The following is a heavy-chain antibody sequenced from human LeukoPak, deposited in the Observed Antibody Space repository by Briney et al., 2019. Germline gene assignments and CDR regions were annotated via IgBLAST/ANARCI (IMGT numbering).Heavy chain of an antibody. Sequence: GGSLRLSCAASGFTFSSYAMNWVRQPPGKGLEWVSGMSGSGGSTYYADSVKGRFTISRDNSKNTLYLQMNSLRVEDTAVYYCARKAGTAAAGNYFDYWGQGTLVTVSS. D-gene: IGHD6-13*01. CDR2: MSGSGGST. CDR3: ARKAGTAAAGNYFDY. J-gene: IGHJ4*02. V-gene: IGHV3-23*01. CDR1: GFTFSSYA.